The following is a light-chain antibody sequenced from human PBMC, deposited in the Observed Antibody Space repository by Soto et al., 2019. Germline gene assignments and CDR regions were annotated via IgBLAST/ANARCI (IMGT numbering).Light chain of an antibody. Sequence: DIQMTQSPSSVSASVGDRVSITCRASQGISNWLAWYQQKPGRAPKLLIDTGSSLQSGVPSRFSGTGSGTDFTLTISSLQPEDVATYDGQQANSFPLTFGGGTKVESK. CDR1: QGISNW. CDR2: TGS. J-gene: IGKJ4*01. CDR3: QQANSFPLT. V-gene: IGKV1-12*01.